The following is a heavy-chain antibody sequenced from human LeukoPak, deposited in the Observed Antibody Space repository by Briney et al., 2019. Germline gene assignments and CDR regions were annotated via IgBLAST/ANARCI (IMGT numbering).Heavy chain of an antibody. Sequence: PSETLSLTCTVSGGSISSGDYYWSWIRQPPGKGLEWIVYIYYSGSTYYNPSLKSRVTISVDTSKNQFSLKLSSVTAADTAVYYCAGHQWMYNWFDPWGQGTLVTVSS. J-gene: IGHJ5*02. CDR3: AGHQWMYNWFDP. CDR2: IYYSGST. D-gene: IGHD5-12*01. V-gene: IGHV4-30-4*08. CDR1: GGSISSGDYY.